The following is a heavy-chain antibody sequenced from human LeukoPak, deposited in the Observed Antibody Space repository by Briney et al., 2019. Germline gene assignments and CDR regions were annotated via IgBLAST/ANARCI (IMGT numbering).Heavy chain of an antibody. CDR2: ISGSGGST. J-gene: IGHJ5*02. D-gene: IGHD3-10*01. V-gene: IGHV3-48*03. CDR3: ARLYYYGSGSYYTYYWFDP. Sequence: PGGSLRLSCAASGFTFSSYEMNWVRQAPGKGLEWVSAISGSGGSTYYADSVKGRFTISRDNAKNSLYLQMNSLRAEDTAVYYCARLYYYGSGSYYTYYWFDPWGQGTLVTVSS. CDR1: GFTFSSYE.